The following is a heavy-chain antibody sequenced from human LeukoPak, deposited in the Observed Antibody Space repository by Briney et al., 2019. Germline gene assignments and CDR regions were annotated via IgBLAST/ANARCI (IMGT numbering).Heavy chain of an antibody. D-gene: IGHD2-2*01. CDR3: ARGDEEYQLPFDY. CDR2: ISSSSSYI. V-gene: IGHV3-21*01. CDR1: GFTFRNAW. J-gene: IGHJ4*02. Sequence: GGSLRLSCVVSGFTFRNAWMNWVRQAPGKGLEWVSSISSSSSYIYYADSVKGRFTISRDNAKNSLYLQMNSLRAEDTAVYYCARGDEEYQLPFDYWGQGTLVTVSS.